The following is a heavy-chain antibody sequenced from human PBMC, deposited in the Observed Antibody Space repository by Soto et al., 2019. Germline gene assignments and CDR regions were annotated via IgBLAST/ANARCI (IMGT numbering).Heavy chain of an antibody. CDR3: AIASIAAAGKYFKH. V-gene: IGHV5-10-1*01. Sequence: GEPLKISCKGSGYSFTSYWISWVRQMPGKGLEWMGRIDPSDSYTNYSPSFQGHVTISADKSISTAYLQGSSLKASDTAMYYCAIASIAAAGKYFKHWGQGTRGTVSA. CDR1: GYSFTSYW. CDR2: IDPSDSYT. D-gene: IGHD6-13*01. J-gene: IGHJ1*01.